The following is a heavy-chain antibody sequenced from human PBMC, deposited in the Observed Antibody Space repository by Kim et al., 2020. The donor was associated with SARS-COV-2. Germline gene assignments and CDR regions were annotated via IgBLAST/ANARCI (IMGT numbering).Heavy chain of an antibody. CDR3: ARVVYSGSYFDY. V-gene: IGHV3-33*01. J-gene: IGHJ4*02. D-gene: IGHD1-26*01. Sequence: YYADSVKVRFTISRDNSKNTLYLQMNSLRAEDTAVYYCARVVYSGSYFDYWGQGTLVTVSS.